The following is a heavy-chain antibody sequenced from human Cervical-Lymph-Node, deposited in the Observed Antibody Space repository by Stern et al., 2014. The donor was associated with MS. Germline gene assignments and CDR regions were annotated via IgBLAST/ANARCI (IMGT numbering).Heavy chain of an antibody. CDR2: INTDGSNT. CDR1: GFTFSSHW. V-gene: IGHV3-74*02. Sequence: EVQLLESGGALVQPGGSLRLSCTASGFTFSSHWMHWVRQAPGKGLVWVARINTDGSNTDYAESLRDRFTISRDNAKNTLYLQMKSLRADDTAVYFCARMKGIQLWQRYFDLWGRGTLVPVSS. CDR3: ARMKGIQLWQRYFDL. J-gene: IGHJ2*01. D-gene: IGHD5-18*01.